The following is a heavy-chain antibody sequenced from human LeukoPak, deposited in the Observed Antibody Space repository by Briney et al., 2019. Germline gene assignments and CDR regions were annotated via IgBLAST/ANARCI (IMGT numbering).Heavy chain of an antibody. J-gene: IGHJ5*02. CDR2: INHSGST. CDR3: ARSITMIKYNWFDP. D-gene: IGHD3-22*01. CDR1: GGSFSGYY. V-gene: IGHV4-34*01. Sequence: SETLSLTCAVYGGSFSGYYWSRIRQPPGKGLEWIGEINHSGSTNYNPSLKSRVTISVDTSKNQFSLKLSSVTAADTAVYYCARSITMIKYNWFDPWGQGTLVTVSS.